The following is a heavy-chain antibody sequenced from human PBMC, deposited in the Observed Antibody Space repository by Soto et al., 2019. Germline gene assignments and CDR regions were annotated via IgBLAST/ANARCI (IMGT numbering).Heavy chain of an antibody. CDR1: GFTFSTYS. J-gene: IGHJ3*02. D-gene: IGHD6-19*01. Sequence: PGGSLRLSCAAPGFTFSTYSMNWVRQAPGKGLECVSSISSSSSCIYYADSVKGRFTVSRDNAKNSLYLQMGSLRADDMAVYYCARDKALGYNSGWYSAFDIWGQGTMVTVSS. V-gene: IGHV3-21*01. CDR2: ISSSSSCI. CDR3: ARDKALGYNSGWYSAFDI.